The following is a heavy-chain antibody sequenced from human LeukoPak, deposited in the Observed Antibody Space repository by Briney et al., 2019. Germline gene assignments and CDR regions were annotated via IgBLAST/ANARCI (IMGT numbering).Heavy chain of an antibody. J-gene: IGHJ4*02. Sequence: GGSLRLSCAASGFTVSSNYMSWVRQAPGKGLEWVSSISSSSSYIYYADSVKGRFTISRDNAKNSLYLQMNSLRAEDTAVYYCAREYSGSFDYWGQGTLVTVSS. CDR2: ISSSSSYI. CDR1: GFTVSSNY. D-gene: IGHD1-26*01. V-gene: IGHV3-21*01. CDR3: AREYSGSFDY.